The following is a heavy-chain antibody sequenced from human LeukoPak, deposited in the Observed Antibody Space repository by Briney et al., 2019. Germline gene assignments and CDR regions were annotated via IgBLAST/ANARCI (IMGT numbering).Heavy chain of an antibody. Sequence: SETLSLTCTVSGGSISSYYWSWIRQPPGKGLEWIGYIYYSGSTNYNPSLKSRVTISVDTSKNQFSLKLSSVTAADTAVYYCARFRYCSGGSCPSRAFDIWGQGTMVTVSS. CDR1: GGSISSYY. V-gene: IGHV4-59*08. CDR3: ARFRYCSGGSCPSRAFDI. CDR2: IYYSGST. J-gene: IGHJ3*02. D-gene: IGHD2-15*01.